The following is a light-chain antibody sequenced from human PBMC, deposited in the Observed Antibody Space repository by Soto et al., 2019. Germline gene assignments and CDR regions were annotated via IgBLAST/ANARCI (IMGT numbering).Light chain of an antibody. Sequence: DIQMTQSPSTLSGSVGDRVTITCRASQTISSWLAWYQQKPGKAPKLLIYDASSLESGVPSRFSGSGSGTEFTLTISSLEPEDFAVYYCQQYGSSPPFGQGTRLEIK. CDR1: QTISSW. CDR2: DAS. J-gene: IGKJ5*01. V-gene: IGKV1-5*01. CDR3: QQYGSSPP.